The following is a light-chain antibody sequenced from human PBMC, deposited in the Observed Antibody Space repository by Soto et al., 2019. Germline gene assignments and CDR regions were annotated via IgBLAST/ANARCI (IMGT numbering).Light chain of an antibody. CDR2: DVS. V-gene: IGLV2-14*01. CDR3: SSYTISSGRV. CDR1: SSDVGGYNY. J-gene: IGLJ1*01. Sequence: QSVPTQPASVSGSPGQSITISCTGTSSDVGGYNYVSWYQQHPGKAPKVMIYDVSNRPSGVSNRFSGSKSGNTASLTISGLQAEDEAHYYCSSYTISSGRVFGTGTKLTVL.